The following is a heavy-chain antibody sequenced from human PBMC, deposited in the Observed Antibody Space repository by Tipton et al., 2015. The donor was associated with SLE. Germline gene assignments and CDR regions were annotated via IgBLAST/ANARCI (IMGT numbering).Heavy chain of an antibody. CDR1: GFTLSAYW. CDR2: INSDGLTT. CDR3: ARGILRFLDWLPNSSWFDP. J-gene: IGHJ5*02. V-gene: IGHV3-74*01. Sequence: SLRLSCAASGFTLSAYWMHWVRQSPGKGLEWVSRINSDGLTTYYADSVKGRFTISRDNANNTLYLQMNSLRDEDTAVYYCARGILRFLDWLPNSSWFDPWGQGTVVTVSS. D-gene: IGHD3-3*01.